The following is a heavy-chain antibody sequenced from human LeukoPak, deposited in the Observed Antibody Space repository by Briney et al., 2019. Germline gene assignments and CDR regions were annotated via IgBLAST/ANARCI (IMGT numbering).Heavy chain of an antibody. V-gene: IGHV3-23*01. CDR3: VKEDAPYNNFDN. CDR2: ISGSGGST. J-gene: IGHJ4*02. D-gene: IGHD5-24*01. Sequence: PGGSLRLSCAASGFTFSGYHMNWVRQAPGKGLEWVSTISGSGGSTYHADSVKGRFTISRDNSKNAVFPQMNSLRVEDTAIYYCVKEDAPYNNFDNWGQGALVTVSS. CDR1: GFTFSGYH.